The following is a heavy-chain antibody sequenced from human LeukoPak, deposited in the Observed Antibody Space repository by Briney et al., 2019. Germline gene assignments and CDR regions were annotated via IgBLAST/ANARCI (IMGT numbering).Heavy chain of an antibody. J-gene: IGHJ4*02. Sequence: SETLSLTYTVSGGSISIYYWSWIRQPPGKGLEWIGYIYNSGSTNYNPSLKSRVTISVDTSKNQFSLNLGSVTAADTAVYYCVRDRELNYWGQGTLVTVSS. CDR1: GGSISIYY. V-gene: IGHV4-59*01. D-gene: IGHD3-10*01. CDR3: VRDRELNY. CDR2: IYNSGST.